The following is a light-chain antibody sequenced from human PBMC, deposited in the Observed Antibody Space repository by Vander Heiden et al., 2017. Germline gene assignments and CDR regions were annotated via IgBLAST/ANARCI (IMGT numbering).Light chain of an antibody. CDR3: QQSHRTPWT. CDR1: QSLSRD. CDR2: AAA. V-gene: IGKV1-39*01. Sequence: DIQMTKSPSSLSGSVGTRVTIPCRASQSLSRDLNWYQQKPGKAPKLLMYAAATLQGGVPSMFSGSGSGTDFTLTISSLQPEDFATYYCQQSHRTPWTFGKGTKVEIK. J-gene: IGKJ1*01.